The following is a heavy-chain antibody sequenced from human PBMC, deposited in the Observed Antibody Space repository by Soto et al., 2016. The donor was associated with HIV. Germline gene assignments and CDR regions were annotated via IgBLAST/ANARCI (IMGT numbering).Heavy chain of an antibody. CDR2: IYSGGRT. V-gene: IGHV3-66*01. J-gene: IGHJ4*02. Sequence: EVQLVESGGGLVQPGGSLRLSCAAAKFTVSSNCMTWVRQAPGKGLEWVSLIYSGGRTDYADSVRGRFTISRDSSKNTLYLQMNSLRAEDTAVYYCATDAGYSSGWGFDYWGQGTLVSVSS. CDR1: KFTVSSNC. D-gene: IGHD6-19*01. CDR3: ATDAGYSSGWGFDY.